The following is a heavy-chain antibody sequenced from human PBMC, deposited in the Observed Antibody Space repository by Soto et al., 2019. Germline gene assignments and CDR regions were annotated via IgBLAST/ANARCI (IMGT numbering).Heavy chain of an antibody. V-gene: IGHV4-30-2*01. CDR2: IYHIGST. CDR1: GGSISSGCYS. CDR3: ARPIVVAPVYSAIGV. D-gene: IGHD3-22*01. J-gene: IGHJ6*02. Sequence: PSETLSLTGAVSGGSISSGCYSWSWIRQPPGMGPEWIGHIYHIGSTHYNPSLESRVTMSIDRSKNQFSLKLSSVTAADTAVYYCARPIVVAPVYSAIGVWGQGTKV.